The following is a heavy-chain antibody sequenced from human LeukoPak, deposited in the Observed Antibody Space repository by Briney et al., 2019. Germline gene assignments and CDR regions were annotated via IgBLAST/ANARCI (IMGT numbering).Heavy chain of an antibody. CDR1: GDSISSSNW. D-gene: IGHD2-2*01. Sequence: SSETLSLTCAISGDSISSSNWWNWVRQPPGKGLEWIGEMHHSGRINYNPSLKRRVTLSIDRAMNHFSLRLNSVAAADTALYYCARVQEGCSRASCYLEPWGQGTLVTVSS. CDR3: ARVQEGCSRASCYLEP. V-gene: IGHV4-4*02. CDR2: MHHSGRI. J-gene: IGHJ5*02.